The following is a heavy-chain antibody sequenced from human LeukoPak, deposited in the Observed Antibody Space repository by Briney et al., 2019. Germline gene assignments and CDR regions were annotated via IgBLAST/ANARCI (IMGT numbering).Heavy chain of an antibody. CDR3: ARGRVTAPPYYYYGMDV. J-gene: IGHJ6*02. Sequence: GGSLRLSCAASGFTFSSYSMNWVRQAPGKGLEWVSSISSSSSYIYYADSVKGRFTISRDNAKNSLYLQMNSLRAEDTAVYYCARGRVTAPPYYYYGMDVWGQGTTVTVSS. D-gene: IGHD2-21*02. CDR2: ISSSSSYI. V-gene: IGHV3-21*01. CDR1: GFTFSSYS.